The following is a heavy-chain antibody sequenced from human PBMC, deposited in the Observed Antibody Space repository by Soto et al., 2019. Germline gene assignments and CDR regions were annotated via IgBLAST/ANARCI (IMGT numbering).Heavy chain of an antibody. V-gene: IGHV3-23*01. CDR3: AKSIVVVPAAGDAFDI. J-gene: IGHJ3*02. CDR2: ISGSGVST. D-gene: IGHD2-2*01. Sequence: GGSLRLSYAACGFAFSSYAMSWVRQAPGKGLEWVSAISGSGVSTYYADSVKGRFTISRDNSKNTQYLQMNSLRAEDTAVYYCAKSIVVVPAAGDAFDIWGQGTMVTVSS. CDR1: GFAFSSYA.